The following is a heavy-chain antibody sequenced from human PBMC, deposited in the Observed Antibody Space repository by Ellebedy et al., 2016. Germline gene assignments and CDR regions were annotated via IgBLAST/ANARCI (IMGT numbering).Heavy chain of an antibody. CDR2: IGNDGVNK. J-gene: IGHJ4*02. D-gene: IGHD3-10*01. CDR1: GFTFSRYG. CDR3: ARRLGFGELTLDC. Sequence: GGSLRLXCAASGFTFSRYGMHWVRQAPGKGLEWVAIIGNDGVNKDYAESVKGRFTISRDNSKNTLYLQMNSLRGEDTAVYYCARRLGFGELTLDCWGQGTLVTVSS. V-gene: IGHV3-33*01.